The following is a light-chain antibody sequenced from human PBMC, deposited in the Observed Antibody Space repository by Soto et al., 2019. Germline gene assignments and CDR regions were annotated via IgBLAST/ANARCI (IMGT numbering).Light chain of an antibody. CDR3: SSYTGTNNFVL. J-gene: IGLJ2*01. CDR1: NTDIGGHKY. CDR2: EVR. Sequence: QPVLTQPPSASGSPGQSVTISCTGSNTDIGGHKYVSWYQHHPGKAPKLIIYEVRERPSGVPDRFSGSKSGNAASLTVSGLQADDEATYYCSSYTGTNNFVLFGGGTKVTVL. V-gene: IGLV2-8*01.